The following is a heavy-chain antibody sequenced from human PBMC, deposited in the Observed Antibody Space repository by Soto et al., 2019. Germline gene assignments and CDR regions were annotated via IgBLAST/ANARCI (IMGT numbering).Heavy chain of an antibody. CDR3: ATLRGGSGSYYNHGMDV. D-gene: IGHD3-10*01. CDR2: IIPIFGTA. J-gene: IGHJ6*02. CDR1: GGTFSSYA. Sequence: SVKVSCKASGGTFSSYAISWVRQAPGQGLEWMGGIIPIFGTANYAQKFQGRVTITADESTSTAYMELSSLRSEDTAVYYCATLRGGSGSYYNHGMDVWGQGTTVTVSS. V-gene: IGHV1-69*13.